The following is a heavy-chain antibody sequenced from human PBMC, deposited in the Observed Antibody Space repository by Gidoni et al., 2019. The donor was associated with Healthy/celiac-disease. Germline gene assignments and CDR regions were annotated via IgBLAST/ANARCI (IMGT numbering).Heavy chain of an antibody. V-gene: IGHV3-20*01. Sequence: EVQLVESGGCVVRPWVSLRLSCAVSGLTFDDYGMSWVRQAPGKGREWVSGINWNGGSTGYADSGKGRFTISRDNAKNSLYLQMNSLRAEDTALYHCARAGDGYNFFPFDYWGQGTLVTVSS. CDR1: GLTFDDYG. D-gene: IGHD5-12*01. J-gene: IGHJ4*02. CDR3: ARAGDGYNFFPFDY. CDR2: INWNGGST.